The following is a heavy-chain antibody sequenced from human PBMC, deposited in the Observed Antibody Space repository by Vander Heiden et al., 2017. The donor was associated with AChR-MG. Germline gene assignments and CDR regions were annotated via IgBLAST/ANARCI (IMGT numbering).Heavy chain of an antibody. CDR1: GGSFSGYY. Sequence: QVQLQQWGAGLLKPSETLSLTCAVYGGSFSGYYWSWIRQPPGKGLEWIGEINHSGSTNYNPSLKSRVTISVDTSKNQFSLKLRSVTAADTAVYYCARGHRTSDAFDIWGQGTMVTVSS. CDR2: INHSGST. J-gene: IGHJ3*02. CDR3: ARGHRTSDAFDI. V-gene: IGHV4-34*01.